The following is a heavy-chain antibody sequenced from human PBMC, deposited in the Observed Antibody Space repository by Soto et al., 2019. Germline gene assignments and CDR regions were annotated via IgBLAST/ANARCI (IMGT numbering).Heavy chain of an antibody. V-gene: IGHV1-46*01. CDR3: AXXXXXXXXXXXXXXXYYYYGMDV. CDR2: INPSGGST. J-gene: IGHJ6*02. CDR1: GYTFTSYY. Sequence: QVQLVQSGAEVKKPGASVKVSCKASGYTFTSYYMHWVRQAPGQGLEWMGIINPSGGSTSYAQKFQGRVTMTRDTSTSTVYMELSSLRSXXXXXXYXAXXXXXXXXXXXXXXXYYYYGMDVWGQGTTVTVSS.